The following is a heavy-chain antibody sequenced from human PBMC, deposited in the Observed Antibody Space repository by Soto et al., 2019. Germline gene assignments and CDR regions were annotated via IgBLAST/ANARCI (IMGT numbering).Heavy chain of an antibody. Sequence: PGGSLRLCCTASGGTFGDAWGSWVRQTTGKGLEWVGRTISKADGGATDHAAPVRGRFTISRDDSKNTLYLQMNSLKTEDTAVYYCTTVSGDIPMVTHYGMDVWGQGITVTVSS. J-gene: IGHJ6*02. CDR1: GGTFGDAW. CDR2: TISKADGGAT. D-gene: IGHD5-18*01. V-gene: IGHV3-15*01. CDR3: TTVSGDIPMVTHYGMDV.